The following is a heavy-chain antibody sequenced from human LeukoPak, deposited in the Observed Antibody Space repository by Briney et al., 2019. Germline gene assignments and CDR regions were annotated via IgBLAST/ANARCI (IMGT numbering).Heavy chain of an antibody. CDR3: ARMILLLGDVLTVPPRGFDY. V-gene: IGHV1-24*01. J-gene: IGHJ4*02. CDR2: FDPEDGET. CDR1: GYTLTELS. Sequence: ASVKVSCKVSGYTLTELSMHWVRQAPGKGLEWMGGFDPEDGETIYAQKFQGRVTMTEDTSTDTAYMELSSLRSDDTAVYYCARMILLLGDVLTVPPRGFDYWGQGTLLTVSS. D-gene: IGHD3-9*01.